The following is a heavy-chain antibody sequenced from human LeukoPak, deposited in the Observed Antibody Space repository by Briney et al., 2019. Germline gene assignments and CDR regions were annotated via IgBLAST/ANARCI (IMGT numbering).Heavy chain of an antibody. CDR3: ARGRIARFLIALTYHYGMDV. V-gene: IGHV3-7*01. J-gene: IGHJ6*02. Sequence: PGGSLRLSCAASGFTFSSYWMSWVRQAPGKGLEWVANIKQDGSEKYYVDSVKGRFTISRDNAKNSLYLQMNSLRAEDTAVYYCARGRIARFLIALTYHYGMDVWGQGTTVTVSS. CDR2: IKQDGSEK. CDR1: GFTFSSYW. D-gene: IGHD2-15*01.